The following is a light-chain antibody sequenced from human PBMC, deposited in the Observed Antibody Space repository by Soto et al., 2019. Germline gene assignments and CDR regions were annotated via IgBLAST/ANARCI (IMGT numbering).Light chain of an antibody. CDR3: QSYDSSNQGVV. CDR2: EDK. J-gene: IGLJ2*01. V-gene: IGLV6-57*02. CDR1: SGSIASNY. Sequence: NFMLTQPHSVSESPGKTVTISCTGSSGSIASNYVQWYQQRPGSAPTTVIYEDKQRPSGVPHRFSGSIDSSSNSASLTISGLKTEDEADYYCQSYDSSNQGVVFGGGTKVTVL.